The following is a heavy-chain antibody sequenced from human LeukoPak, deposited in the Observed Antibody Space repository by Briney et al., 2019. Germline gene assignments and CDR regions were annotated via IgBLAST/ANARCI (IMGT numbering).Heavy chain of an antibody. V-gene: IGHV3-48*03. D-gene: IGHD3-10*01. Sequence: LPGGSLRLSCAASGFTFTGYEMNWVRQAPGKGLEWVSSISSTGSTMYYADSVKGRFTISRDNAKNSLYLQMNSLRAEDTAIYYCARAAYLVRGVIITPPFDYWGQGTLVTVSS. CDR1: GFTFTGYE. CDR3: ARAAYLVRGVIITPPFDY. J-gene: IGHJ4*02. CDR2: ISSTGSTM.